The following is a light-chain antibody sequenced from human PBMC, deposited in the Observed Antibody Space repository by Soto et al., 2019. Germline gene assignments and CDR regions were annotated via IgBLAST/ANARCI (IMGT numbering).Light chain of an antibody. CDR2: GAS. J-gene: IGKJ5*01. CDR3: QQYHNWPIT. V-gene: IGKV3-20*01. Sequence: EIVLTHSPVTLSLSPGDRATLSCSSSQSVSRSYLGWYQQKPGQAPRLLMYGASSRATGIPDRFSGSGSGTDFTLSISRLEPEDFAVYYCQQYHNWPITFGQGTRLEIK. CDR1: QSVSRSY.